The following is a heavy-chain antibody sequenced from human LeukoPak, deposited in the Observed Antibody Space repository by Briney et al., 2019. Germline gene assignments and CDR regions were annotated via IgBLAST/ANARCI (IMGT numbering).Heavy chain of an antibody. CDR2: ISSSGSTI. D-gene: IGHD3-9*01. Sequence: GGSLRLSCAASGFTFSSYEMNWVRPAPGKGLEWVSYISSSGSTIYYADSVKGRFSISRDNAKNSLYMQMNSLRAEDTAVYYCARDGVIIRIFDYWGQGTLVTVSS. CDR3: ARDGVIIRIFDY. V-gene: IGHV3-48*03. CDR1: GFTFSSYE. J-gene: IGHJ4*02.